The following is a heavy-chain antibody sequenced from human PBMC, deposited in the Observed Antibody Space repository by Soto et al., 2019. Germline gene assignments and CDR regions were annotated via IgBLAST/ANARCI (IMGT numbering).Heavy chain of an antibody. Sequence: PGGSLRLSCAASGFTFSSYGMHWVRQAPGKGLEWVAVISYDGSNKYYADSVKGRFTISRDNSKNTLYLQMNSLRAEDTAVYYCAKEPFYYDILTGPVRDWGQGTLVTVSS. D-gene: IGHD3-9*01. CDR2: ISYDGSNK. CDR1: GFTFSSYG. J-gene: IGHJ4*02. CDR3: AKEPFYYDILTGPVRD. V-gene: IGHV3-30*18.